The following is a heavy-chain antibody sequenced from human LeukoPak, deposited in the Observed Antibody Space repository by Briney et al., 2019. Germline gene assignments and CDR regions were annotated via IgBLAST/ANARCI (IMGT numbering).Heavy chain of an antibody. CDR3: ARGARYSYGYVDY. J-gene: IGHJ4*02. V-gene: IGHV4-34*01. CDR1: GGSLSGYY. Sequence: SETLSLTCAVYGGSLSGYYWSWIRQPPGKGLEWIGEINHSGSTNYNPSLKSRVTISVDTSKNQFSLKLSSVTAADTAVYYCARGARYSYGYVDYWGQGTLVTVSS. D-gene: IGHD5-18*01. CDR2: INHSGST.